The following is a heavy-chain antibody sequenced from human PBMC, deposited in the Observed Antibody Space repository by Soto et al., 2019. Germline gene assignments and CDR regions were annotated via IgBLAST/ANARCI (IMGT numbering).Heavy chain of an antibody. CDR1: DSSIGSDYY. Sequence: SETLSLTCAISDSSIGSDYYWAWIRRPPGKGLEWIAYIHSSGPAYYNPSLKSRITLSVDTSKNQFSLDLSSVTPVDTAVYFCATKPNRLYYFDHWGQGTQVTVSS. D-gene: IGHD7-27*01. J-gene: IGHJ4*02. V-gene: IGHV4-28*01. CDR2: IHSSGPA. CDR3: ATKPNRLYYFDH.